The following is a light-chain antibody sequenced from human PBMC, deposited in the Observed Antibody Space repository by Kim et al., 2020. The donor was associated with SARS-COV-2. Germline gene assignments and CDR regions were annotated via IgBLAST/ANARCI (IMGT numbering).Light chain of an antibody. CDR2: DAS. V-gene: IGKV1-33*01. Sequence: DIQMTQSPSSLSASVGDRVTITCQASRDISDYLNWYQQKPGKAPKLLIYDASNLETGVPSRFSGSGSGTDFTFTINSLQPGDTATYYCQQYNNLPLTFGGGTQVDIK. CDR3: QQYNNLPLT. CDR1: RDISDY. J-gene: IGKJ4*01.